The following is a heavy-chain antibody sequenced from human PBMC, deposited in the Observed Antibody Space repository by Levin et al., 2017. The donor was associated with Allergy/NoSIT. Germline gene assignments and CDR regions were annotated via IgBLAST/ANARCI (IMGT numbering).Heavy chain of an antibody. J-gene: IGHJ5*02. D-gene: IGHD2-15*01. V-gene: IGHV5-51*01. Sequence: GESLKISCKGSGYSFSTYWIAWVRQMPGKGLEWMGIIYPGDSETRYNPSFQGQVNISVDKSINTAYLQWSSLRASDTAIYYCARVPHIVVVVPDWFDPWGQGTLVTVSS. CDR2: IYPGDSET. CDR3: ARVPHIVVVVPDWFDP. CDR1: GYSFSTYW.